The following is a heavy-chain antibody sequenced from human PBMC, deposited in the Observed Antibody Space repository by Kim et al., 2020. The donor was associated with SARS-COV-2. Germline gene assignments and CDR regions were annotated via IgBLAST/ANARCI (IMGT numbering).Heavy chain of an antibody. CDR3: ARDCSSTSCYAGEGAFDI. Sequence: TGRFTISRDNSTNTLYLRRNTLRAEDTAVYYCARDCSSTSCYAGEGAFDIWGQGTMVTVSS. J-gene: IGHJ3*02. V-gene: IGHV3-30*07. D-gene: IGHD2-2*01.